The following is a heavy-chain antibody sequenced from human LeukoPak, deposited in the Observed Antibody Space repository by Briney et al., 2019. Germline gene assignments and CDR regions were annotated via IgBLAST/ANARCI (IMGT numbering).Heavy chain of an antibody. V-gene: IGHV1-3*01. CDR2: INAGNGNT. J-gene: IGHJ4*02. CDR1: GCTFTSYA. CDR3: ARVAAAGDYFDY. Sequence: ASVKVSCKASGCTFTSYAMHWVRQAPGQRLEWMGWINAGNGNTKYSQKFQGRVTITRDTSASTAYMELSSLRSEDTAVYYCARVAAAGDYFDYWGQGTLVTVSS. D-gene: IGHD6-13*01.